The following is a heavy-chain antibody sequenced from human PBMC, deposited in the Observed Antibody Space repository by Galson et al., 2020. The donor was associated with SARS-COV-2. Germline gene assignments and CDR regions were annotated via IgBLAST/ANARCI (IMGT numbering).Heavy chain of an antibody. CDR3: ARGGVVVVVAAVTASYYYGMDV. CDR2: INHSGST. V-gene: IGHV4-34*01. Sequence: SQASETLSLTCAVYGGSFSGYYWSWIRQPPGKGLEWIGEINHSGSTNYNPSLKSRVTISVDTSKNQFSLKLSSVTAADTAVYYCARGGVVVVVAAVTASYYYGMDVWGQGTTVTVSS. D-gene: IGHD2-15*01. J-gene: IGHJ6*02. CDR1: GGSFSGYY.